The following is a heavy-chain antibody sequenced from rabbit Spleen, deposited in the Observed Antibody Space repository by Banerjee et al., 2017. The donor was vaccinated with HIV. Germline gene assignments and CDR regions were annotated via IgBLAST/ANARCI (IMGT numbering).Heavy chain of an antibody. CDR1: GFSFSNKAV. Sequence: EQLVESGGGLVKPEGSLKLSCTASGFSFSNKAVMCWVRQAPGKGLEWIACINAVTGRPVYANWAKGRFTFSKTSSTTVTLQMTSLTAADTGTYFCARGYAGAGYYSNTRLDVWGPGTLVTVS. CDR3: ARGYAGAGYYSNTRLDV. J-gene: IGHJ3*01. D-gene: IGHD8-1*01. CDR2: INAVTGRP. V-gene: IGHV1S45*01.